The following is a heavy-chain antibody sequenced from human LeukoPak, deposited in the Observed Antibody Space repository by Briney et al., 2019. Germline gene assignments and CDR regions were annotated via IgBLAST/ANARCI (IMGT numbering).Heavy chain of an antibody. Sequence: PGGSLRLSCTASGLNFRSYALSWVRQAPGKGLEWVSGIRDNDFSTYYADSVKGRFTISRDNSKSPVYLQMNSLRAEDTAVYYCANTGYSSGWYWVGSTEESAEYFQHWGQGTLVTVSS. CDR3: ANTGYSSGWYWVGSTEESAEYFQH. CDR2: IRDNDFST. V-gene: IGHV3-23*01. CDR1: GLNFRSYA. J-gene: IGHJ1*01. D-gene: IGHD6-19*01.